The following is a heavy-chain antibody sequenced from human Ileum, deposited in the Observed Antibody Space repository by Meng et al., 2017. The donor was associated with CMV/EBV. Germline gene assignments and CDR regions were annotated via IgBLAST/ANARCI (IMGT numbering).Heavy chain of an antibody. CDR2: SFYNGNT. Sequence: CHWVGTGQPPGRGLEGLGSSFYNGNTYSNPSLKSRVTLSVDTSKNQFTLRLNSVTAADTAVYYCARHRRPTPGTRIYFDHWGQGSLVTVSS. CDR1: CH. V-gene: IGHV4-39*01. CDR3: ARHRRPTPGTRIYFDH. J-gene: IGHJ4*02. D-gene: IGHD6-13*01.